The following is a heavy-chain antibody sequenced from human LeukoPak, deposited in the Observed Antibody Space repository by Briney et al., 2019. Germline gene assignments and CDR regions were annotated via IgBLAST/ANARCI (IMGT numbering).Heavy chain of an antibody. Sequence: ASVKASCKASGGTFSSYAISWVRQAPGQGLEWMGGIIPIFGTANYAQKFQGRVTITADKSTSTAYMELSSLRSEDTAVYYCARQDVEDIVVVPAATSPYYYGMDVWGKGTTVTVSS. CDR1: GGTFSSYA. CDR2: IIPIFGTA. CDR3: ARQDVEDIVVVPAATSPYYYGMDV. V-gene: IGHV1-69*06. D-gene: IGHD2-2*01. J-gene: IGHJ6*04.